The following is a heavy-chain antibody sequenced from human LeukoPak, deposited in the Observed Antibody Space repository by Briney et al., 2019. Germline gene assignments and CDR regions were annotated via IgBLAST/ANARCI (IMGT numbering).Heavy chain of an antibody. V-gene: IGHV4-38-2*02. CDR2: IYHSGST. CDR1: GYSISSGYY. J-gene: IGHJ4*02. D-gene: IGHD3-9*01. CDR3: ARSVTLRYFDWSFDY. Sequence: PSETLSLTCTVSGYSISSGYYWGWIRQPPGKGLEWIGSIYHSGSTYYNPSLKSRVTISVDTSKNQFSLKLSSVTAADTAVYYCARSVTLRYFDWSFDYWAREPWSPSPQ.